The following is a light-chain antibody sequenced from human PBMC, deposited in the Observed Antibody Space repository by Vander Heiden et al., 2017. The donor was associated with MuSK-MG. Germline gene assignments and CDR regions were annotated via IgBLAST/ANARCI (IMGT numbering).Light chain of an antibody. J-gene: IGKJ4*01. CDR2: AAS. CDR1: QSISNY. CDR3: QQTDCNPLII. V-gene: IGKV1-39*01. Sequence: DIQMTQSPSSLSASVGDRVTITCRTSQSISNYLNWYQQKPGKAPKLLIFAASSLQSGVPSRFSGSGYGKDFTLTISSRQPEDFATYYCQQTDCNPLIIFGGGTKVEIK.